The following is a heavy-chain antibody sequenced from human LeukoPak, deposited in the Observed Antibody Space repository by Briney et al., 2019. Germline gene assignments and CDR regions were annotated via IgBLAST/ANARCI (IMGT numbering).Heavy chain of an antibody. CDR1: GYSFTNYW. Sequence: GESLKISCKGSGYSFTNYWIGWVRQMPGKGLEWMGIIYPGDSDIRYSPSFQGQVTISADKSINTAYLQWRSLKASDTAVYYCARRTVGNPPYFDYWGQGTLVIVSS. CDR3: ARRTVGNPPYFDY. CDR2: IYPGDSDI. V-gene: IGHV5-51*01. J-gene: IGHJ4*02.